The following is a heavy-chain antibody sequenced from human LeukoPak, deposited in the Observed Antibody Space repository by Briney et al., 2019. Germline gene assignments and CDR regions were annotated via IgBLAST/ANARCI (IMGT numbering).Heavy chain of an antibody. CDR3: ARRGTIGTTTVDY. D-gene: IGHD1-1*01. V-gene: IGHV4-61*02. CDR1: GGSISSGSYY. CDR2: IYTSGST. J-gene: IGHJ4*02. Sequence: SETLSLTCTVSGGSISSGSYYWSWIRQPAGKGLEWIGRIYTSGSTNYNPSLKSRVTISVDTSKNQFSLRLNSVTAADTAVYYCARRGTIGTTTVDYWGQGTPVTVSS.